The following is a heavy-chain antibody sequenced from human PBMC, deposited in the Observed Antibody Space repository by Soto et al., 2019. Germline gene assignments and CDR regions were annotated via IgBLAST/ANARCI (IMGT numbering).Heavy chain of an antibody. V-gene: IGHV4-30-2*01. CDR3: ARVTRGHCSGGSCYSLGWFDP. CDR1: GGSISSGGYS. Sequence: KPSETLSLTCAVSGGSISSGGYSWSWIRQPPGKGLEWIGYIYHSGSTYYNPSLKSRVTISVDRSKNQFSLKLSSVTAADTAVYYCARVTRGHCSGGSCYSLGWFDPWGQGTLVTVSS. CDR2: IYHSGST. D-gene: IGHD2-15*01. J-gene: IGHJ5*02.